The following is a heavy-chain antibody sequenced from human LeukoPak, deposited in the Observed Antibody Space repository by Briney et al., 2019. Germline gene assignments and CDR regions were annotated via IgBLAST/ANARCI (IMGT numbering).Heavy chain of an antibody. J-gene: IGHJ6*03. D-gene: IGHD5-12*01. CDR3: AKGGGYEAQYYYYYLDV. V-gene: IGHV3-7*01. Sequence: GGSLRLSCAASGFTFSTYWMTWVRQAPGKGLEWVANIKQDGSEKYFVDSVKGRFTISRDNANNSLYLQMNSLRAEDTAVYYCAKGGGYEAQYYYYYLDVWGKGTTVTISS. CDR2: IKQDGSEK. CDR1: GFTFSTYW.